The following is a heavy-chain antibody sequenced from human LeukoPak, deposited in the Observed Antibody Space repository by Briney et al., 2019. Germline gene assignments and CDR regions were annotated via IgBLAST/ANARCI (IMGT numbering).Heavy chain of an antibody. J-gene: IGHJ4*02. V-gene: IGHV3-9*01. CDR1: GFIFNNYA. CDR3: AKDNRRHYTSGPNPDSLH. CDR2: IRWNSGSI. Sequence: GGSLRLSCAGSGFIFNNYAMHRVRHPPGKGLEWVSGIRWNSGSIDYADSVKGRFTISRDNAKNSLYLQMNSLRVEDTAFYYCAKDNRRHYTSGPNPDSLHWGQGALVTVSS. D-gene: IGHD6-19*01.